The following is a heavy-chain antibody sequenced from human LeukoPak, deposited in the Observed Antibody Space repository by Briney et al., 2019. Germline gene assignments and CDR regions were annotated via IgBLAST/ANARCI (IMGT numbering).Heavy chain of an antibody. V-gene: IGHV3-21*05. CDR1: GFTFSRYA. CDR3: AREVYYGSGSYYNDY. Sequence: PGGSLRLSCAASGFTFSRYAMHWVRQAPGKGLEWVSYISSSSSYTNYADSVKGRFTISRDNAKNSLYLQMNSLRAEDTAVYYCAREVYYGSGSYYNDYWGQGTLVTVSS. CDR2: ISSSSSYT. D-gene: IGHD3-10*01. J-gene: IGHJ4*02.